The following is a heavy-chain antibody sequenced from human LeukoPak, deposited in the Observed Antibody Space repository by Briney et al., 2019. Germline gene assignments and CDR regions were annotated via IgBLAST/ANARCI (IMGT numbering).Heavy chain of an antibody. Sequence: SETLSLTCAVYGGSFSGYYWSWIRQPPGKGLEWIREINHSGSTNYNPSLKSRVTISVDTSKNQFSLKLSSVTAADTAVYYCARGRFPLLYWGQGTLVTVSS. CDR1: GGSFSGYY. CDR3: ARGRFPLLY. CDR2: INHSGST. J-gene: IGHJ4*02. V-gene: IGHV4-34*01. D-gene: IGHD2-15*01.